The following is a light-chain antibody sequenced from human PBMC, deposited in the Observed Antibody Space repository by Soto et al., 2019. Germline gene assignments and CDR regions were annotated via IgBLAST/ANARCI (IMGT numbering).Light chain of an antibody. J-gene: IGLJ1*01. CDR3: SSYTSSSTRV. V-gene: IGLV2-14*01. Sequence: QSALTQPASVSGSPGQSITISCTGTSSDVGGYNYVSWYQQHPGKAPKLMIYDVSNRPSGVYNRFSGSKSGNTASLPISGLQAEDEADYYCSSYTSSSTRVFGTGTKLTVL. CDR2: DVS. CDR1: SSDVGGYNY.